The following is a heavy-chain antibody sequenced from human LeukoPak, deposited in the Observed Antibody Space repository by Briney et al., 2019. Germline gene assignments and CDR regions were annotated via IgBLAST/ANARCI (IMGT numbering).Heavy chain of an antibody. D-gene: IGHD3-10*01. CDR3: AREDPYGSGSYYNVFYSGFDY. CDR2: ISYDGGTE. CDR1: GFTFINYA. Sequence: GSLRLSCAASGFTFINYAMHWVRQAPGKGLEWVAGISYDGGTEYYADSVKGRFTISRDNSKNTVYLQMNSLRAEDTAEYYCAREDPYGSGSYYNVFYSGFDYWGQGTLVTVSS. J-gene: IGHJ4*02. V-gene: IGHV3-30*04.